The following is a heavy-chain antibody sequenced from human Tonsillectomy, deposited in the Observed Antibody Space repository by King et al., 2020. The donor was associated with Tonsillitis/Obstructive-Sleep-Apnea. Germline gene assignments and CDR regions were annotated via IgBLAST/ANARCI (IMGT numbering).Heavy chain of an antibody. V-gene: IGHV4-39*01. Sequence: QLQLQESGPGLVKPSETLSLTCIVSGGSIGSSDYYWGWIRQPPGKGLEWIGSINYRGTTYYNPSLKSPVTISVDTSKSQFSLKLNSVTAADTAVYYCATLGLGIGADYFDYWGQGALVTVSS. CDR2: INYRGTT. CDR3: ATLGLGIGADYFDY. D-gene: IGHD7-27*01. J-gene: IGHJ4*02. CDR1: GGSIGSSDYY.